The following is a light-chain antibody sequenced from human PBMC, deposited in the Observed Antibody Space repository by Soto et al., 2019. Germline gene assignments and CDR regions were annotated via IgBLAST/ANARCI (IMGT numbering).Light chain of an antibody. CDR2: EGN. J-gene: IGLJ3*02. Sequence: QSVLTQPASVSESPGQSISISCGGGRNDIGTYNLVSWYQQHPGKAPKLIIYEGNKRPSGVSNRFSGSGSGNTASLTISGLQAEDEADYYCCSYTDGSSLLFGGGTKVTVL. V-gene: IGLV2-23*01. CDR3: CSYTDGSSLL. CDR1: RNDIGTYNL.